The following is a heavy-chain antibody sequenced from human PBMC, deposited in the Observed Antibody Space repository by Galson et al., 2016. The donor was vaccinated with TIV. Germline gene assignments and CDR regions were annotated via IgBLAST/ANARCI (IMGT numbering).Heavy chain of an antibody. D-gene: IGHD7-27*01. CDR3: ATSTMPNLGDY. CDR2: IYPSGAS. Sequence: SLRLSCAASGLLVSDSYMSWVRQPPGEGLEWVSIIYPSGASYYPESTESVKGRFTISRDNSKNTVFLQINSLGVEDTAVYYCATSTMPNLGDYWGQGTLVTVST. J-gene: IGHJ4*02. CDR1: GLLVSDSY. V-gene: IGHV3-53*05.